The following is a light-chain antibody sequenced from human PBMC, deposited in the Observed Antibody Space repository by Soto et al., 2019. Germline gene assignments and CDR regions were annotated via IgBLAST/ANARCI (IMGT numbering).Light chain of an antibody. V-gene: IGKV3-15*01. Sequence: IEMTQSPASLSVSPGERATLSCRASQSVGSSLAWYQQKPGQAPRLLIYGASTRATGIAARFSGSWSGTDLTLTISSLQSEDFAIYYCQQYTNWLTVGAGTKVE. CDR2: GAS. J-gene: IGKJ4*01. CDR3: QQYTNWLT. CDR1: QSVGSS.